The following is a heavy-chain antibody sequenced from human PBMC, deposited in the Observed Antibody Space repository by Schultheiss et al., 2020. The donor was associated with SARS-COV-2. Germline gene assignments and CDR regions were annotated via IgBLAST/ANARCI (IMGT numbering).Heavy chain of an antibody. CDR3: ARHLLWFGETDAFDI. Sequence: ASVKVSCKASGYTFTSYGISWVRQAPGQGLEWMGWISSYNGNTNYAQKLQGRVTMTTDTSTSTAYMELRSLRSDDTAVYYCARHLLWFGETDAFDIWGQGTMVTVSS. CDR1: GYTFTSYG. CDR2: ISSYNGNT. D-gene: IGHD3-10*01. J-gene: IGHJ3*02. V-gene: IGHV1-18*01.